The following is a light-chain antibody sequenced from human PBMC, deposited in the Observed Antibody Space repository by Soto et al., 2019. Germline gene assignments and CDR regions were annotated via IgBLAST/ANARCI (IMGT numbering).Light chain of an antibody. V-gene: IGLV2-8*01. J-gene: IGLJ1*01. CDR3: SSYAGSSNV. Sequence: QPVLTQPPSASGSPGQSVAISCTGTSSDVGGYNYVSWYQQHPGKAPKLMIYEVNKRPSGVPDRFSGSKSGNTASLTVSGLQAEDEADYYCSSYAGSSNVFGTETKLTVL. CDR2: EVN. CDR1: SSDVGGYNY.